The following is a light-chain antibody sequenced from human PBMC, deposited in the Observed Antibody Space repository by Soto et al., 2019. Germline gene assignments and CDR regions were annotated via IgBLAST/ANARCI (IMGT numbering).Light chain of an antibody. J-gene: IGKJ1*01. CDR3: QQYNSFPWT. V-gene: IGKV1-5*01. CDR1: QSISSW. Sequence: DIHMTQSPSTLSASVGDRVIITCRASQSISSWLAWYQQKPGKVPNLLIYDASNLESGVPSRFNGSRSETEFTLTIRNLQPDDFATYYCQQYNSFPWTFGLGTKVDI. CDR2: DAS.